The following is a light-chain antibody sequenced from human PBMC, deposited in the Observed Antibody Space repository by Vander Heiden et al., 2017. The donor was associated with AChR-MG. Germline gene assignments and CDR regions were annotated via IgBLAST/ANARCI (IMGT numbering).Light chain of an antibody. CDR1: SSNIGTNT. Sequence: QSVLTQPPSASGTPGQRVSISCSGSSSNIGTNTVHWYQQLPGAAPKVLIYDNNQRPSGVPDRFSGSKSGTSASLAISGLQSADEADYYCSTWDDSLNGWVFGGGTKVTGL. CDR2: DNN. V-gene: IGLV1-44*01. J-gene: IGLJ3*02. CDR3: STWDDSLNGWV.